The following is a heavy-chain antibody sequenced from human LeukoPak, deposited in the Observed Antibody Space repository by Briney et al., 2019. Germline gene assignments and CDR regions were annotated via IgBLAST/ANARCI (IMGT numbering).Heavy chain of an antibody. CDR2: IYYSGST. CDR1: GGSISSYY. V-gene: IGHV4-59*01. Sequence: SETLSLTCTVSGGSISSYYWSWIRQPPGKGLEWIGYIYYSGSTNYNPSLKSRVTISVDTSKNQFSLKLSSVTAADTAVYYCARDPYSSSSGNYYYYGMDVWGQGTTVTVSS. J-gene: IGHJ6*02. D-gene: IGHD6-6*01. CDR3: ARDPYSSSSGNYYYYGMDV.